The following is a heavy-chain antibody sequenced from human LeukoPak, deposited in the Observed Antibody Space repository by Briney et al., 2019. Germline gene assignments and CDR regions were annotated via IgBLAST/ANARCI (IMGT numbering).Heavy chain of an antibody. CDR3: ARGTTARLLDY. D-gene: IGHD1-7*01. V-gene: IGHV4-59*01. CDR1: GGSISSYY. Sequence: SETLSLTCTVSGGSISSYYWSWIRQPPGKGLEWIGHIYYSGSTNYNPSLKSRVTISVDTSKNQFSLKLSSVTAADTAVYYCARGTTARLLDYWGQGTLVTVSS. CDR2: IYYSGST. J-gene: IGHJ4*02.